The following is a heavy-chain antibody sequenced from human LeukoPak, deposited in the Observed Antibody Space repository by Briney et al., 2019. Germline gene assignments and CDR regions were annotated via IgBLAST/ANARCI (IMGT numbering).Heavy chain of an antibody. CDR3: VREHDWGDFDF. CDR2: VSHSGNP. Sequence: SETLSLTCTVSGGSISSYYWSWIRQPPGKELEWIGYVSHSGNPNYNPSLKSRVTISKDTSKNQFSLKLSSVTAADTAVYYCVREHDWGDFDFWGQGTLVTVSS. D-gene: IGHD3-9*01. CDR1: GGSISSYY. V-gene: IGHV4-59*01. J-gene: IGHJ4*02.